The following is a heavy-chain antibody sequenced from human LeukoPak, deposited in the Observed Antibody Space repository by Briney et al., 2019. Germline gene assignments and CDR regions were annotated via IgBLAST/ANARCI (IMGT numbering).Heavy chain of an antibody. D-gene: IGHD3-10*01. V-gene: IGHV4-59*11. Sequence: SETLSLTCTVSGGSISSHYWSWIRQPPGKGLEWIGYIYYSGSTNYNPSLKSRVTISVDTSKNQFSLKLSSVTAADTAVYYCAGEGGYYGSGTYFGDWGQGTLVTVSS. J-gene: IGHJ4*02. CDR1: GGSISSHY. CDR2: IYYSGST. CDR3: AGEGGYYGSGTYFGD.